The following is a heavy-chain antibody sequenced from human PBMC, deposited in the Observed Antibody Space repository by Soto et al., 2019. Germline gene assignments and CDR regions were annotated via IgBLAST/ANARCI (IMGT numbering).Heavy chain of an antibody. CDR1: GDSITTYKW. CDR3: ATCQLGEYYYAMDI. CDR2: IYDSGNT. Sequence: PETLSLTCGVSGDSITTYKWWTWVRQTPGKGLEWIGEIYDSGNTRYNPSLKSRVTISKDTSKNELSLKLNSVTVADTAVYYCATCQLGEYYYAMDIWGQGTTVTVSS. J-gene: IGHJ6*02. D-gene: IGHD7-27*01. V-gene: IGHV4-4*03.